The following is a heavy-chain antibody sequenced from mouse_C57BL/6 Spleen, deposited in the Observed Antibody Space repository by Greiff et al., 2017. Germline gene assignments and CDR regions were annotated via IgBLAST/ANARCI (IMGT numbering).Heavy chain of an antibody. D-gene: IGHD1-1*01. CDR1: GYTFTSYW. J-gene: IGHJ1*03. CDR2: IDPSDSYT. V-gene: IGHV1-50*01. Sequence: QVQLKQPGAELVKPGASVKLSCKASGYTFTSYWMQWVKQRPGQGLEWIGEIDPSDSYTNYNQKFKGKATLTVDTSSSTAYMQLSSLTSEDSAVYYCARSDITTVVATDFDVWGTGTTVTVSS. CDR3: ARSDITTVVATDFDV.